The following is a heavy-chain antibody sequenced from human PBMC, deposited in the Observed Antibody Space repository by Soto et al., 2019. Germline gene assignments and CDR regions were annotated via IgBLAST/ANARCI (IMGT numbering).Heavy chain of an antibody. CDR3: ERTYVSGMSSDY. CDR1: GYTFTSYG. CDR2: ITSYSGNT. D-gene: IGHD3-10*01. V-gene: IGHV1-18*01. J-gene: IGHJ4*02. Sequence: GASVKVSCKASGYTFTSYGISWVRQAPGQGLEWMGWITSYSGNTNYAQKFQGRVNITTDTFTSTAYMELRSLRSDDTALYYCERTYVSGMSSDYWGQGTLVTVSS.